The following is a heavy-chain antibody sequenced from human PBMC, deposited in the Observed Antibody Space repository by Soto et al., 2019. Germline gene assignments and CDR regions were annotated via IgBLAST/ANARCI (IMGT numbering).Heavy chain of an antibody. J-gene: IGHJ4*02. CDR1: GGSVSSGGYF. CDR2: TSYSGSA. V-gene: IGHV4-61*08. CDR3: ARSGSAYSHYYFDF. D-gene: IGHD3-22*01. Sequence: NPSETLSLTCTVSGGSVSSGGYFWSWVRQPPGKELEWIGYTSYSGSANQNPSLKGRVTMSVDTSNNRFSLRLTSVTASDTAVYYCARSGSAYSHYYFDFWGQGALVTV.